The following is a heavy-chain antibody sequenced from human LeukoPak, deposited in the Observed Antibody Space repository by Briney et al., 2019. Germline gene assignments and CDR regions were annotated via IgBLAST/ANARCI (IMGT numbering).Heavy chain of an antibody. V-gene: IGHV3-7*04. CDR3: VRESVYGSRSYYSY. D-gene: IGHD3-10*01. J-gene: IGHJ4*02. CDR1: ALIFSICW. Sequence: GGSLRLSWAPSALIFSICWTTWARHARGRGREGLGNIKKDGSEKIYEDSVKGGFTISRDNAKSSLYLQMNSLRAEDTAVYFCVRESVYGSRSYYSYWGQGTLVTVSS. CDR2: IKKDGSEK.